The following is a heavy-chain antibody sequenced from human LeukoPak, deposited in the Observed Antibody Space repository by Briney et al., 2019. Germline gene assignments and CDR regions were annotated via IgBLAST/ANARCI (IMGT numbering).Heavy chain of an antibody. Sequence: RASVKVSCKASGYTFTSYDINWVRQATGQGLEWMGWMNPNSGNTGYAQKFQGRVTINRNTSIRTAYMELSSLRSEHTAVYYCARTTEGGYTYAYFYYYYMDVWGKGTTVTISS. D-gene: IGHD5-18*01. CDR1: GYTFTSYD. V-gene: IGHV1-8*02. J-gene: IGHJ6*03. CDR3: ARTTEGGYTYAYFYYYYMDV. CDR2: MNPNSGNT.